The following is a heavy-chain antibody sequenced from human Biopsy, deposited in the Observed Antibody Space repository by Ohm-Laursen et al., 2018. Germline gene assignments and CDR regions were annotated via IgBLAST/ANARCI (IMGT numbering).Heavy chain of an antibody. Sequence: SVKVSCKTPEGTFSNYGVNWVRQAPGQDLEWLGGNIPILGTGNYAQKFQDRVTVAADTSTSTATMELRSLRSDDTAVYYCATKLTGYFHHWGQGTLVIVSS. V-gene: IGHV1-69*06. CDR2: NIPILGTG. J-gene: IGHJ1*01. D-gene: IGHD3-9*01. CDR3: ATKLTGYFHH. CDR1: EGTFSNYG.